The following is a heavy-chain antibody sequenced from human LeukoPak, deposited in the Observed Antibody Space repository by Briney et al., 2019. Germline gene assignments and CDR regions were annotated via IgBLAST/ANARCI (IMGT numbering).Heavy chain of an antibody. CDR2: INPNSGDT. CDR3: ATRYGSGSPISYLDL. D-gene: IGHD3-10*01. CDR1: GYTFTGYY. Sequence: ASVKVSCKASGYTFTGYYMHWVRQAPGQGLEWMGWINPNSGDTHYPQTFQARVTMTRDTPISTAYMELSRLRSDDTAMYYCATRYGSGSPISYLDLWGRGTLVTVSS. J-gene: IGHJ2*01. V-gene: IGHV1-2*02.